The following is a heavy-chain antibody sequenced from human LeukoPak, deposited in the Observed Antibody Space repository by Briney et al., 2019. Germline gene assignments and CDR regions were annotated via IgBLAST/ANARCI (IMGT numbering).Heavy chain of an antibody. CDR2: ISGSGSTI. J-gene: IGHJ4*02. CDR1: GFTVSSNS. Sequence: GRSLRLSCAASGFTVSSNSMSWVRQAPGKGLEWVSYISGSGSTIYYPDSVKGRVTVSIDNANNELYLQMNSLTVDDTAVYYCARWRPGSEFDYWGQGTLVTVSS. CDR3: ARWRPGSEFDY. D-gene: IGHD5-12*01. V-gene: IGHV3-48*04.